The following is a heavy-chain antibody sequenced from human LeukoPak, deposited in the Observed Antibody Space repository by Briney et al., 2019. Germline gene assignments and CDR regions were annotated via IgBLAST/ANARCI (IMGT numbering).Heavy chain of an antibody. CDR1: GFTFSTYS. J-gene: IGHJ6*02. V-gene: IGHV3-21*01. D-gene: IGHD3-16*01. Sequence: GGSLRLSCAASGFTFSTYSMKWVSQAPGKWLGWVSSISSSSYISYANSLKGRFPISRDNAKNSLYLQMNSLRAEDTAVYYCARQTLLRGQLGGMDVWGQGTTVTVSS. CDR2: ISSSSYI. CDR3: ARQTLLRGQLGGMDV.